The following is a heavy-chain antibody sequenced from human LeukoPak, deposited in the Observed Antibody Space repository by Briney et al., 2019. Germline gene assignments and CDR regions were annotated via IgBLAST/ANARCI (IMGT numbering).Heavy chain of an antibody. D-gene: IGHD1-1*01. Sequence: GETLKISCKGSGYSFTSYWIGWVRQMPGKGLEWMGIIYPGDSDTRYSPSFQGQVTISADKSISTAYLQWSSLKASDNAMYYCARIQDTTWFDPWGQGTLVTVSS. J-gene: IGHJ5*02. CDR2: IYPGDSDT. V-gene: IGHV5-51*01. CDR3: ARIQDTTWFDP. CDR1: GYSFTSYW.